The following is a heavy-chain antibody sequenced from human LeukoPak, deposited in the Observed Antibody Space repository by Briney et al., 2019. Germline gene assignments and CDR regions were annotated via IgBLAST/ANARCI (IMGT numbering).Heavy chain of an antibody. CDR3: ARVGPWELLQIHDYYYYYMDV. CDR1: GGSISSSSYY. CDR2: IYYSGST. Sequence: KPSETLSLTCTVSGGSISSSSYYWGWIRQPPGKGLEWIGRIYYSGSTYYNPSLKSRVTISVDTSKNQFSLKLSSVTAADTAVYYCARVGPWELLQIHDYYYYYMDVWGKGTTVTVSS. J-gene: IGHJ6*03. V-gene: IGHV4-39*01. D-gene: IGHD1-26*01.